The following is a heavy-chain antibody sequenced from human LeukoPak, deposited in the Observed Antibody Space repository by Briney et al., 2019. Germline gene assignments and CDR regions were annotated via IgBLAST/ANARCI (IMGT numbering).Heavy chain of an antibody. CDR1: GFTFSSYA. V-gene: IGHV3-23*01. CDR3: ARRREEYSSSSASYYFDY. CDR2: ISGSGGST. Sequence: AGGSLRLSCAASGFTFSSYAMSWVRQAPGKGLEWVSAISGSGGSTYYADSVKGRFTISRDNSKNTLYLQMNSLRAEDTAVYYCARRREEYSSSSASYYFDYWGQGTLVTVSS. D-gene: IGHD6-6*01. J-gene: IGHJ4*02.